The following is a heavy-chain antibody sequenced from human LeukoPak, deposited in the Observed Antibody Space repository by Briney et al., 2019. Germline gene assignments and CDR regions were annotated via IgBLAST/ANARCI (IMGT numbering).Heavy chain of an antibody. CDR2: ISYDGSNK. Sequence: GRSLRLSCAASGFTFSSYAMHWVRQAPGKGLEWGAVISYDGSNKYYADSVKGRFTISRDNSKNTLYLQMNSRRAEDTAVYYCARLDIVLIGGLDPWGQGTLVTVSS. D-gene: IGHD2-8*01. J-gene: IGHJ5*02. V-gene: IGHV3-30-3*01. CDR3: ARLDIVLIGGLDP. CDR1: GFTFSSYA.